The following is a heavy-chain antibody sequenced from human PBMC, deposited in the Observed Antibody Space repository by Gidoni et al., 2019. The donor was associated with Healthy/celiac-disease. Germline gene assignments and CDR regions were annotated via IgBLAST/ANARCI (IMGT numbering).Heavy chain of an antibody. CDR1: GGSISSGGYS. D-gene: IGHD3-22*01. CDR3: ARGYTYDDSSGPGAFDI. J-gene: IGHJ3*02. CDR2: IYHSGRT. Sequence: QLQLQESGSGLVKPSQTLSLTCAVSGGSISSGGYSWSWIRQPPGKGLEWIGYIYHSGRTYYNPTLKSGVTISVERSKNQFALKLSSVTAADTAVYYSARGYTYDDSSGPGAFDIWGQGTMVTVSS. V-gene: IGHV4-30-2*01.